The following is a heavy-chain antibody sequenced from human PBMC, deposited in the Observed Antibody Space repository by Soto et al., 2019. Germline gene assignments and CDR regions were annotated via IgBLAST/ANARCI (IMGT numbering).Heavy chain of an antibody. CDR3: ARHWGLALVRYYDMDV. CDR1: GGSVSSSSYS. J-gene: IGHJ6*02. V-gene: IGHV4-39*01. CDR2: IYYSGST. Sequence: PSETLSLTCTVSGGSVSSSSYSWGWIRQSPGKGLEWIGSIYYSGSTYYNPSLKSRVTISVDTSKNQFSLKLSSVTAADTAVYYCARHWGLALVRYYDMDVWGQGTTGTVSS. D-gene: IGHD6-13*01.